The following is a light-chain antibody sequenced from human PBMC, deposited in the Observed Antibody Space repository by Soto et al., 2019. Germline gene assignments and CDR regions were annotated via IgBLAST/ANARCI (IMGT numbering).Light chain of an antibody. V-gene: IGKV3-20*01. Sequence: EIVLTQSPGTLPLSPGERATLSCRASQSASSSYLAWYQQKPGQAPRLLIYGASSRATGIPDRFSGSGSGTDFTLTISRLDPEDFAVYYCQQYSSSPGTFGQGTRVEI. CDR1: QSASSSY. CDR2: GAS. J-gene: IGKJ1*01. CDR3: QQYSSSPGT.